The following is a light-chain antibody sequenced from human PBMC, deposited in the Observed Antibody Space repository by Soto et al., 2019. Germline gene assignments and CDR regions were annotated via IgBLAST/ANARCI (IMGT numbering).Light chain of an antibody. Sequence: EIVMTQSPATLSVSPGERATLSCRASQSVSSNLAWYQQKPGQAPRLLIYGASTRATGIPARFSGSGSGTEFTHPISSLQSEDFAVYYCQQYNIWPPWTFGQGTKVEIK. CDR1: QSVSSN. CDR2: GAS. V-gene: IGKV3D-15*01. CDR3: QQYNIWPPWT. J-gene: IGKJ1*01.